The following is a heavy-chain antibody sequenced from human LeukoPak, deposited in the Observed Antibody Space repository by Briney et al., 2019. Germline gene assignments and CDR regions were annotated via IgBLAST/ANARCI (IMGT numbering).Heavy chain of an antibody. V-gene: IGHV4-59*04. CDR3: ARRHYGPGAFDI. CDR1: GGSISGYY. Sequence: SETLSLTCTVSGGSISGYYWSWIRQPPGKGLEWIGFIYYSGSTYYNPSLKSRVTISVDTSKNQFSLKLSSVTAADTAVYYCARRHYGPGAFDIWGQGTMVTVSS. CDR2: IYYSGST. J-gene: IGHJ3*02. D-gene: IGHD4-17*01.